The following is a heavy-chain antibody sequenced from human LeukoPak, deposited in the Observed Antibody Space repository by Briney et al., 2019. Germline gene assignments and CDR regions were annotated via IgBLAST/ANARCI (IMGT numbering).Heavy chain of an antibody. CDR2: ISGDGGTT. CDR1: GFTFADYA. Sequence: PGGSLRLSCAASGFTFADYAMHWVRQAPGKGLEWVSLISGDGGTTYYADSVKGRFTISRDNSKNSLYLQMNSLRIEDTALYYCAESSAAAYNWFDPWGQGTLVTVSS. CDR3: AESSAAAYNWFDP. V-gene: IGHV3-43*02. J-gene: IGHJ5*02. D-gene: IGHD6-13*01.